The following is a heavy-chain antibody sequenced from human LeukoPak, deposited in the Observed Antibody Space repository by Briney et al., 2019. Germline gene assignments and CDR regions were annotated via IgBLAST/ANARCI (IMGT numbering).Heavy chain of an antibody. CDR1: GGSISSYY. V-gene: IGHV4-4*07. J-gene: IGHJ4*02. D-gene: IGHD3-3*01. CDR2: IYTSRST. CDR3: AREREYDFWSGLFDY. Sequence: PSETLSLTCTVTGGSISSYYWSWIRQPAGKGLEWIGRIYTSRSTNYNPSLKSRVTMSVDTSKNQFSLKLSSVTAADTAVYYCAREREYDFWSGLFDYWGQGTLVTVSS.